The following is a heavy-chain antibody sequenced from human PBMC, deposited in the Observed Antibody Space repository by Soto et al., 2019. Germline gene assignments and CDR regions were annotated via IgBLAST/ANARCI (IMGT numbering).Heavy chain of an antibody. J-gene: IGHJ6*02. D-gene: IGHD1-26*01. CDR1: GYTFTTYG. V-gene: IGHV1-18*01. Sequence: QVQLVQSGAEVRKPGASVKVSCKASGYTFTTYGISWVRQAPGQGLEWMGWISGYNGHTKYAQKFQGRVTMTTDTNTSTVYMERRSLRSDDTAVYYCAREGEMPYYYYGLDVWGQGTTVTVSS. CDR3: AREGEMPYYYYGLDV. CDR2: ISGYNGHT.